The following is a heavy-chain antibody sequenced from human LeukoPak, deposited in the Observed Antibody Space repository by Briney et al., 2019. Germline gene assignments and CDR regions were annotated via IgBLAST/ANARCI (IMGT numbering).Heavy chain of an antibody. J-gene: IGHJ4*02. V-gene: IGHV3-11*01. D-gene: IGHD5-24*01. Sequence: GGSLRLSCAASGFPFSDFHMSWIRQAPGKGLEWISYIITSGYTKYYADSVKGRFTISRDNAKNSLYLQMNSLRAEDTAACYCARGHNGYSYWGQGTLVTVSS. CDR3: ARGHNGYSY. CDR2: IITSGYTK. CDR1: GFPFSDFH.